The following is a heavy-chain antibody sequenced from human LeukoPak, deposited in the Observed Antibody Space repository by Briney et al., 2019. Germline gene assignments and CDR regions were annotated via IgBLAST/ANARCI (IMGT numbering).Heavy chain of an antibody. CDR2: ISGSGGST. Sequence: GGSLRLSCAASGFTFSSYAMSWVRQAPGKGLEWVSAISGSGGSTYYADSVKGRFTISRHNSKNTLYLQMNSRRAEDTAVYYCAKRIVGATIFDYWGQGTLVTVSS. CDR1: GFTFSSYA. J-gene: IGHJ4*02. D-gene: IGHD1-26*01. V-gene: IGHV3-23*01. CDR3: AKRIVGATIFDY.